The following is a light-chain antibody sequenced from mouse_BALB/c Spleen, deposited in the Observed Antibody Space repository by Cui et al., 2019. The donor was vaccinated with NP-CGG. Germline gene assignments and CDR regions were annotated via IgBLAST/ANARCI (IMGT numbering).Light chain of an antibody. CDR2: GTN. J-gene: IGLJ1*01. V-gene: IGLV1*01. CDR3: ALWYSNHWV. Sequence: QAVVTQASALTTSPGETVTLTCRSSTGAVTTSNYANWVQTKPDHLFTGLIGGTNNRAPGVPARFSGSLIGDKAALTITGAQTEDEAIYFCALWYSNHWVFGGGTKLTVL. CDR1: TGAVTTSNY.